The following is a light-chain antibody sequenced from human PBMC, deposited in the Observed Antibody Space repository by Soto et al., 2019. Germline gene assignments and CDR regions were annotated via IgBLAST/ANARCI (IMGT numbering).Light chain of an antibody. Sequence: QSVLTQPPSVSGAPGQRVTISCTGSSSNIGAGYDVHWYHQLPGTAPKLLIYGNNNRPSGVPDRFSGSRSGTSASLAITGLQAEDEADYYCQSYDSSLSVWVFGGGTQLPVL. J-gene: IGLJ3*02. V-gene: IGLV1-40*01. CDR3: QSYDSSLSVWV. CDR2: GNN. CDR1: SSNIGAGYD.